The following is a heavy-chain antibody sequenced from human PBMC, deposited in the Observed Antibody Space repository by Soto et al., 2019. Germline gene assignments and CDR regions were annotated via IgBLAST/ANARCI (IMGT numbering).Heavy chain of an antibody. V-gene: IGHV5-51*01. CDR1: GYTFSSRW. CDR2: IYPADSDT. CDR3: ATDLTGYSHDAFDI. Sequence: GESLKISCQGSGYTFSSRWIGWVRQKPGKGLEWMGIIYPADSDTRYSPSFQGQVIISVDRSISTAYLQWSSLKASDTAIYYCATDLTGYSHDAFDIWGRGAMVTVSS. J-gene: IGHJ3*02. D-gene: IGHD3-9*01.